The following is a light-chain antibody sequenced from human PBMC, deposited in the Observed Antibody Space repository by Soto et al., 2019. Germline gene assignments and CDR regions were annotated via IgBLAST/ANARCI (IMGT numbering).Light chain of an antibody. Sequence: EIVLTQSPATLSLSPGESSPLSCRASQSVSSYLAWYPQKPGQAPRLLIYDASNRATGIPARFSGSGSGTEFTLTISSLQSEDFAVYYRQQYNNWPTFGGGTKVDIK. CDR3: QQYNNWPT. CDR1: QSVSSY. V-gene: IGKV3-11*01. CDR2: DAS. J-gene: IGKJ4*01.